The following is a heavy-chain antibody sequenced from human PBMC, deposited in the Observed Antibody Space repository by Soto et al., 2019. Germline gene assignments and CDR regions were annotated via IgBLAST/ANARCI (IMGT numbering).Heavy chain of an antibody. CDR3: ARDSGEQRVRRGFYYYYMDV. V-gene: IGHV3-21*01. J-gene: IGHJ6*03. Sequence: PGGSLRLSCTASGVTSSSFSFNWVRQAPGKGLEWVSFILSSSASIYYADSVKGRFTISRDNAKNSLYLQMNSLKDEDTAVYYCARDSGEQRVRRGFYYYYMDVWGKGTTVTVSS. CDR1: GVTSSSFS. D-gene: IGHD6-6*01. CDR2: ILSSSASI.